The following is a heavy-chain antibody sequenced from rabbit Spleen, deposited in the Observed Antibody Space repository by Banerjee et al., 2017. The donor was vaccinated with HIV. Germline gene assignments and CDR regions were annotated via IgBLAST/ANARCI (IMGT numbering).Heavy chain of an antibody. J-gene: IGHJ4*01. CDR3: ARGSAAMTMVIIGFYLNL. Sequence: QEQLVESGGGLVQPGGSLKLSCKASGFSFSSATIGWVRQAPGKGLECIACIYADRSGSTYYANWAKGRFTISRTSSTTVTLEMTSLTAADTATYFCARGSAAMTMVIIGFYLNLWGPGTLVTVS. CDR2: IYADRSGST. D-gene: IGHD2-1*01. V-gene: IGHV1S45*01. CDR1: GFSFSSAT.